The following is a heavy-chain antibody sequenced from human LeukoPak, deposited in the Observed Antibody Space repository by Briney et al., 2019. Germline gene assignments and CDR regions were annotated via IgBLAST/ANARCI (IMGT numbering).Heavy chain of an antibody. Sequence: GGSLRLSCTASGFTFGDYAMSWVRQAPGKGLEWVGFISSKVYGRTTEYAASVRVRFTISRDDSKSIAYMQMTSLKTEDAGVYYCTRFTIVGVVDAFDIWGQGTMVTVSS. V-gene: IGHV3-49*04. D-gene: IGHD3-3*01. CDR3: TRFTIVGVVDAFDI. CDR2: ISSKVYGRTT. CDR1: GFTFGDYA. J-gene: IGHJ3*02.